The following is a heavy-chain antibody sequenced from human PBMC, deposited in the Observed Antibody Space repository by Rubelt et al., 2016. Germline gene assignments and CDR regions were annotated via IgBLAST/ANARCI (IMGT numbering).Heavy chain of an antibody. Sequence: GFSFRNYSIHWVRQAPSKGLEWVAVIWYDGSNKYYADSVKGRFTISKDNSKNTVYMQMNSLGAEDADVYYCARGTNYYDGSGSIDYWGQGTLVTVSS. J-gene: IGHJ4*02. CDR3: ARGTNYYDGSGSIDY. CDR1: GFSFRNYS. V-gene: IGHV3-33*01. CDR2: IWYDGSNK. D-gene: IGHD3-22*01.